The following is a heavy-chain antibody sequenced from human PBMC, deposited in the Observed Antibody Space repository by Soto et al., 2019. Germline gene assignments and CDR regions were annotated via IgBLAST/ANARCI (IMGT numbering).Heavy chain of an antibody. CDR3: ARVPAAPSLFDP. D-gene: IGHD2-15*01. CDR2: VYYSGST. Sequence: SETLSLTCTVSGGSIFSSYWTWIRQPPGKGLEWIGNVYYSGSTNYNPSLKSRITISVDTSKNQLSLNLSSVTAADTAVYYCARVPAAPSLFDPCGQGILVTVSS. CDR1: GGSIFSSY. J-gene: IGHJ5*02. V-gene: IGHV4-59*01.